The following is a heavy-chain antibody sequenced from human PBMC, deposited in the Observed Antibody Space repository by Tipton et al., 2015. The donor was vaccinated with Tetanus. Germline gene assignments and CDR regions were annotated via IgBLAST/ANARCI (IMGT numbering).Heavy chain of an antibody. V-gene: IGHV4-31*03. J-gene: IGHJ4*02. D-gene: IGHD1-26*01. CDR1: GGSITDDIYY. CDR3: ARDQARGARGWNYFDY. CDR2: IYHSGTT. Sequence: TLSLTCTVSGGSITDDIYYWNWIRQHPGKGLEWIGYIYHSGTTHYNSSLKSRVAMSVDTSKNQFSLKLNSMTPADAAVYYCARDQARGARGWNYFDYWGQGSLVTVSS.